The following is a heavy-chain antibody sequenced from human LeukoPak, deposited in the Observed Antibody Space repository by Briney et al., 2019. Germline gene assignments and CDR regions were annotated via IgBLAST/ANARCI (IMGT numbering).Heavy chain of an antibody. CDR2: ISWNSGSI. V-gene: IGHV3-9*01. CDR1: GFTFDDYA. J-gene: IGHJ4*02. Sequence: GGSLRLSCAASGFTFDDYAMHWVRHAPGKGLEWVSGISWNSGSIGYADSVKGRFTISRDNAKNTLYLQMSSLRAEDTAVYYCAKDRGPSYNYFDYWGQGTLVTVSS. CDR3: AKDRGPSYNYFDY.